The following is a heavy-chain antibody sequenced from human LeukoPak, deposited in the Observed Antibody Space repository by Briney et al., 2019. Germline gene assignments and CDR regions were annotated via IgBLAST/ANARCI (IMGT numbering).Heavy chain of an antibody. CDR1: GFTFRDYY. D-gene: IGHD3-16*01. Sequence: PGGSLRLSCAASGFTFRDYYMDWVRQAPGKGLELIARIKNRANSYSTHYAESVRGRFTISRDDSEHSVYLQMNSLRGEDTAVYYCARAVDVADYWGQGTLVAVSS. J-gene: IGHJ4*02. CDR2: IKNRANSYST. V-gene: IGHV3-72*01. CDR3: ARAVDVADY.